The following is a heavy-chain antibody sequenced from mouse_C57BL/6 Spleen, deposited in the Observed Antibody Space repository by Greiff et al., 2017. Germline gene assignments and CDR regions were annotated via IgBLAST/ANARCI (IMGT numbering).Heavy chain of an antibody. CDR2: IWWNDDK. D-gene: IGHD1-1*01. Sequence: QVQLKESGPGILQPSQTLRLTCSFSGFSLSTSNMGIGWLRQPSGKGLEWLAHIWWNDDKYYNPFLKSRLTISKDTSNTQVFRKTTSVDTADTATYYCAQISDEGDYYGSNWYFDVWGTGTTVTVSS. J-gene: IGHJ1*03. CDR3: AQISDEGDYYGSNWYFDV. V-gene: IGHV8-5*01. CDR1: GFSLSTSNMG.